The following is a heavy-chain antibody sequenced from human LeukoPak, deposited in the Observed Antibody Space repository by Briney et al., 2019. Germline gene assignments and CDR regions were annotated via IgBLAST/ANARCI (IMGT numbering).Heavy chain of an antibody. Sequence: SETLSLTCTVSGGSISNYYWGWIRQPPGKGLEWIGSIYYSGSTYYNPSLKSRVTISVDTSKNQFSLKLSSVTAADTAVYYCARDPSPKGWFGELLSHFDYWGQGTLVTVSS. D-gene: IGHD3-10*01. V-gene: IGHV4-39*07. CDR2: IYYSGST. J-gene: IGHJ4*02. CDR1: GGSISNYY. CDR3: ARDPSPKGWFGELLSHFDY.